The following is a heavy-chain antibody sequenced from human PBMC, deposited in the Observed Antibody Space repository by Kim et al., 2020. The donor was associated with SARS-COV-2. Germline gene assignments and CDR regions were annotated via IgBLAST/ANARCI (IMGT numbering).Heavy chain of an antibody. J-gene: IGHJ6*02. CDR3: AKDIKAEYYYGMDV. V-gene: IGHV3-30*18. Sequence: GGSLRLSCAASGFTFSSYGMHWVRQAPGKGLEWVAVISYDGSNKYYADSVKGRFTISRDNSKNTLYLQMNSLRAEDTAVYYCAKDIKAEYYYGMDVWGQGTTVTVSS. CDR2: ISYDGSNK. CDR1: GFTFSSYG.